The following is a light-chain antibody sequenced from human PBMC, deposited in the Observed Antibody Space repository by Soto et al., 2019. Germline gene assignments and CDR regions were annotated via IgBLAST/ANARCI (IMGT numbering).Light chain of an antibody. CDR2: DAS. V-gene: IGKV1-5*01. CDR3: QQYNSYSQT. CDR1: QSISSW. Sequence: DIQMTQSPSTLSASVGDRVTITCLASQSISSWLAWYQQKPGKAPKLLIYDASSLESGVPARFSGSGSGTEFTLTISSLQTDDFATYYCQQYNSYSQTFGQGTKVEI. J-gene: IGKJ1*01.